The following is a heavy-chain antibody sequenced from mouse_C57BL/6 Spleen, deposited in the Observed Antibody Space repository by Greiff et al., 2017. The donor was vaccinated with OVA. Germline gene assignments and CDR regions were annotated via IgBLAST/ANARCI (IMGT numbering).Heavy chain of an antibody. D-gene: IGHD4-1*01. J-gene: IGHJ1*03. CDR1: GFTFSDYY. Sequence: EVHLVESEGGLVQPGSSMKLSCTASGFTFSDYYMAWVRQVPEKGLEWVANINYDGSSTYYLDSLKSRFIFSRDNAKNILYLQMSSLKSEDTATYYCARDRETGTYFDVWGTGTTVTVSS. CDR2: INYDGSST. V-gene: IGHV5-16*01. CDR3: ARDRETGTYFDV.